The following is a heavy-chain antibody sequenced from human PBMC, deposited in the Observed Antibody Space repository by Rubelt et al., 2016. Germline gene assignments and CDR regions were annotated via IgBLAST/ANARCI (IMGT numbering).Heavy chain of an antibody. CDR1: SGSMKNDH. D-gene: IGHD2-8*01. J-gene: IGHJ6*03. CDR2: IYNTGNT. V-gene: IGHV4-59*12. CDR3: ARLKVYAASYYYCYMDV. Sequence: QVQLQESGPGLVKPSETLSLTCSVSSGSMKNDHWSWIRQTPGQGLEWIGNIYNTGNTDYSVSLQGRLTLSLDTSKTQYSLELRSVTAADMAVYYWARLKVYAASYYYCYMDVWGNGATVTVSS.